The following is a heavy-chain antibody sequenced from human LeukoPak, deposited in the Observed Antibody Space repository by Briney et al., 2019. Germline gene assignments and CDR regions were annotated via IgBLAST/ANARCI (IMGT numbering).Heavy chain of an antibody. CDR3: AKDWNYYDTSVPFYYYYMEV. CDR2: VSYDGSDK. J-gene: IGHJ6*03. Sequence: TGGPLRLSCAASGFTFSVYGMHWVRQAPGKGLEWVAVVSYDGSDKYYSDSVEGRFSISRDNSKNTVYLQMSSLRAEDTAVYFCAKDWNYYDTSVPFYYYYMEVWGKGTTVTVSS. D-gene: IGHD3-22*01. CDR1: GFTFSVYG. V-gene: IGHV3-30*18.